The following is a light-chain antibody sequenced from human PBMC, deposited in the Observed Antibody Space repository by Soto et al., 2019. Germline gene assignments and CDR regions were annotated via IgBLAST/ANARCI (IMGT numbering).Light chain of an antibody. Sequence: EIVMTQYTATLSVSPGERSTLSCRASQSLSFNLAWYQQKPGQAPRLLIYAASTRATGIPARFSGSGSGTEFTLTISSLQSEDFAVYYCQQYYRWPQTFGQGTKVDIK. CDR2: AAS. V-gene: IGKV3-15*01. CDR3: QQYYRWPQT. CDR1: QSLSFN. J-gene: IGKJ1*01.